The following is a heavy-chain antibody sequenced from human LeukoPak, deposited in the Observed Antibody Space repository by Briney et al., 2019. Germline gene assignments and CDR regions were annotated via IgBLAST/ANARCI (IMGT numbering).Heavy chain of an antibody. D-gene: IGHD3-10*01. J-gene: IGHJ4*02. Sequence: GGSLRLSCAASGFTFSSYAMSWVRQAPGKGLEWVSAISGSGGSTYYADSVKGRFTISRDNSKNTLYLQMKSLRAEDTAVYYCAKAKVLLWFGELLKGERYFDYWGQGTLVTVSS. CDR1: GFTFSSYA. CDR3: AKAKVLLWFGELLKGERYFDY. CDR2: ISGSGGST. V-gene: IGHV3-23*01.